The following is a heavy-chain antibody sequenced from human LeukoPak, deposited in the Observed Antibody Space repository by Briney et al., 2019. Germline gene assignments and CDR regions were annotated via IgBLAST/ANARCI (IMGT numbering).Heavy chain of an antibody. CDR2: ISTRGGST. Sequence: GGSLRLSCAASGFTFNSYVMSWVRQTPGKGLEWVSYISTRGGSTYYADSVKGRFTISRDNSKNTLDLQMNSLRAEDTAVYYCAKGRPYGDYVSDFDYWGQGTLVTVSS. D-gene: IGHD4-17*01. CDR3: AKGRPYGDYVSDFDY. J-gene: IGHJ4*02. CDR1: GFTFNSYV. V-gene: IGHV3-23*01.